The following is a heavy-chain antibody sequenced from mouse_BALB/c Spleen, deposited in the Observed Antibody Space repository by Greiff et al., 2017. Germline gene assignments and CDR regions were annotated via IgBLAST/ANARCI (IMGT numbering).Heavy chain of an antibody. CDR1: GFTFSSYT. CDR3: ARPAMDY. J-gene: IGHJ4*01. Sequence: EVKLEESGGGLVQPGGSLKLSCAASGFTFSSYTMSWVRQTPEKRLEWVAYISNGGGSTYYPDTVKGRFTISRDNAKNTLYLQMSSLKSEDTAMYYCARPAMDYWGQGTSVTVSS. CDR2: ISNGGGST. V-gene: IGHV5-12-2*01.